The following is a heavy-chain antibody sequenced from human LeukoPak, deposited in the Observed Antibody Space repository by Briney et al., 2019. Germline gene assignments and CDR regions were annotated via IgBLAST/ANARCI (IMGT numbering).Heavy chain of an antibody. J-gene: IGHJ4*02. V-gene: IGHV3-23*01. D-gene: IGHD5-24*01. CDR3: AKDRNAWPTNFDS. CDR2: ISSSGGTT. CDR1: GFTFSIYA. Sequence: GGSLRLSCAPSGFTFSIYAVNWARQARGKGLEWVSAISSSGGTTYYADSVKGRFSISRDNSKNTLYLRMNSLRAEDTAVYYCAKDRNAWPTNFDSWGQGTLVTVSA.